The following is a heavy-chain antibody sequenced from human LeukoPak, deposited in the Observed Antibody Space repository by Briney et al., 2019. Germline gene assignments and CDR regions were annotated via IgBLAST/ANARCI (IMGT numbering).Heavy chain of an antibody. J-gene: IGHJ4*02. CDR3: ARVRTSSSPFYGSGSYYVDY. Sequence: PGGSLRLSCAASGFTFSDYYMSWIRQAPGKGLEWVSYISSSGRTIYYADSVKGRFTISRDNAKNSLYLQMNSLRAEDTAVYYCARVRTSSSPFYGSGSYYVDYWGQGTLVTVSS. V-gene: IGHV3-11*01. D-gene: IGHD3-10*01. CDR2: ISSSGRTI. CDR1: GFTFSDYY.